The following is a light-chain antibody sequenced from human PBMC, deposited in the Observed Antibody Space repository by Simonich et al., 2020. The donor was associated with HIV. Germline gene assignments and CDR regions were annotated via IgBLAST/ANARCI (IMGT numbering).Light chain of an antibody. J-gene: IGLJ2*01. CDR2: DDS. V-gene: IGLV3-21*03. Sequence: SYALTQPPSVSVAPGKTARITCGGNNIGSKSVHWYQQRPGQAPVLVVYDDSGRPSGIPERFSGSNSGNTATLTISRVEAGDEADYYCQVWDSSSDHPVVFGGGTKLTVL. CDR1: NIGSKS. CDR3: QVWDSSSDHPVV.